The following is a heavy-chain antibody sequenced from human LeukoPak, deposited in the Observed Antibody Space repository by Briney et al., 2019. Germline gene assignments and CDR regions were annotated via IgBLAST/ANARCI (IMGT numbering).Heavy chain of an antibody. D-gene: IGHD1-26*01. V-gene: IGHV3-11*04. CDR2: ISSSGSTI. J-gene: IGHJ4*02. Sequence: GGSLRLSCAASGFTFSDYYMSWIRQAPGKGLEWVSYISSSGSTIYYADSVKGRFTISRDNAKNSLYLQMNSLRVEDTAVYYCARVTPTVGHDYFDYWGQGTLVTVSS. CDR1: GFTFSDYY. CDR3: ARVTPTVGHDYFDY.